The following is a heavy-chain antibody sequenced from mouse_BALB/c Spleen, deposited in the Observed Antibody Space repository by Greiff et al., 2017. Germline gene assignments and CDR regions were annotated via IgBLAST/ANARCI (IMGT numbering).Heavy chain of an antibody. D-gene: IGHD2-14*01. CDR2: IYPGDGDT. Sequence: VKLVESGAELVRPGSSVKISCKASGYAFSSYWMNWVKQRPGQGLEWIGQIYPGDGDTNYNGKFKGKATLTADKSSSTAYMQLSSLTSEDSAVYFCARWNRYDGMDYWGQGTSVTVSS. V-gene: IGHV1-80*01. J-gene: IGHJ4*01. CDR3: ARWNRYDGMDY. CDR1: GYAFSSYW.